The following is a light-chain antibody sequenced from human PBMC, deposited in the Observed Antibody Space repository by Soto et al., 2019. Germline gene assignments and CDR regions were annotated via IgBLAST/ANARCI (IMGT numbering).Light chain of an antibody. CDR2: DAS. Sequence: VLTQSPATLSLSPGERATLSCRASLNVNSYLAWYQQKPGQAPRLLIYDASNRAAGIPARFSGSGSGTDFTLTISRLEPEDFAVYYCQQYGSSPRTFGQGTRLEI. J-gene: IGKJ5*01. V-gene: IGKV3-20*01. CDR3: QQYGSSPRT. CDR1: LNVNSY.